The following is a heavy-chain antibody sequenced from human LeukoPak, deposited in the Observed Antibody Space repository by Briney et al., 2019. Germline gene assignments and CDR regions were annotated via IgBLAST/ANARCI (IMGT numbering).Heavy chain of an antibody. J-gene: IGHJ6*02. CDR2: INSDGSST. Sequence: GGALRLSCAASGFTFSSYWMHWVRQPPAKELVWVSRINSDGSSTSYADSVKGRFTISRDNAKNTLYLQMNSLRAEDTAVYYCARAHYDFWSGYSNGMDVWGQGTTVTVSS. D-gene: IGHD3-3*01. V-gene: IGHV3-74*01. CDR3: ARAHYDFWSGYSNGMDV. CDR1: GFTFSSYW.